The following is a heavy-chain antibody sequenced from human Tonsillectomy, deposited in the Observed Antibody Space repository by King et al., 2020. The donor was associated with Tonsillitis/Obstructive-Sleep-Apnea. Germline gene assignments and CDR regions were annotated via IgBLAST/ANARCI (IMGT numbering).Heavy chain of an antibody. D-gene: IGHD3-16*01. V-gene: IGHV3-64*01. J-gene: IGHJ5*02. CDR3: ARGGWFDP. CDR1: GFPFSTYL. Sequence: VQLVESGGGLVQPGGSLRLSCAASGFPFSTYLMHWVRQAPGKGLEYVSAITSNGDSTYYANSVKGRFTISRDNSQNTLYLQMGSLRAEDMAVYYCARGGWFDPWGQGTLVTVSA. CDR2: ITSNGDST.